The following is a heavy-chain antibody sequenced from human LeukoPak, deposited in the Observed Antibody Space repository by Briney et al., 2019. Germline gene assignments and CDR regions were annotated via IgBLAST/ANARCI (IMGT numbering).Heavy chain of an antibody. CDR2: ISGSGGST. CDR3: AKERYYDSSGYYSDAFDI. V-gene: IGHV3-23*01. Sequence: GGSLRLSCSVSEFTFSAYEMNWVRQAPGKGLEWVSAISGSGGSTYYADSVKGRFTISRDNSKNTLYLQMNSLRAEDTAVYYCAKERYYDSSGYYSDAFDIWGQGTMVTVSS. CDR1: EFTFSAYE. D-gene: IGHD3-22*01. J-gene: IGHJ3*02.